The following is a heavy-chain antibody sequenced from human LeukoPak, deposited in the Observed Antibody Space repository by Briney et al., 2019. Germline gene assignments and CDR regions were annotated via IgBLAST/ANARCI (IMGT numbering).Heavy chain of an antibody. Sequence: RGGSLRLSCAASGFTFSSYGMHWVRQAPGKGLEWVAVIWYVGSNKYYADSVKGRFTISRDNCKNTLYLQMNSLRAEDMAVYYCAGARFGFGEPLDYWGQGTLVTVSS. V-gene: IGHV3-33*01. CDR3: AGARFGFGEPLDY. J-gene: IGHJ4*02. D-gene: IGHD3-10*01. CDR2: IWYVGSNK. CDR1: GFTFSSYG.